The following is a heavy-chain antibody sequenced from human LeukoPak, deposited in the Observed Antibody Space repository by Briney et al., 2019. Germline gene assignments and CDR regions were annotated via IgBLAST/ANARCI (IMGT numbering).Heavy chain of an antibody. J-gene: IGHJ4*02. V-gene: IGHV4-59*08. D-gene: IGHD4-17*01. Sequence: KPSETLSLTCTVSGGSISIYYWSWIRQPPGKGLEWIGYIYYSGSTNYNPSLKSRVTISVDTSKNQFSLKLSSVTAADTAVYYCARHGDDYGTTMASDYWGQGTLVTVSS. CDR3: ARHGDDYGTTMASDY. CDR2: IYYSGST. CDR1: GGSISIYY.